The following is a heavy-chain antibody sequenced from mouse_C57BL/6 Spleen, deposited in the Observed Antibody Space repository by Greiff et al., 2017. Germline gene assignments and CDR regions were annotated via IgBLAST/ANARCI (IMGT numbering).Heavy chain of an antibody. V-gene: IGHV1-69*01. CDR3: ARSSPSSYGFAY. J-gene: IGHJ3*01. CDR2: IDPSDSYT. D-gene: IGHD1-1*01. CDR1: GYTFPSYW. Sequence: QVQLQQPGAELVMPGASVKLSCKASGYTFPSYWMHWVKQRPGQGLEWIGEIDPSDSYTNYNQKFKGKSTLTVDKSSSTAYMQLSSLTSEDSAVYYCARSSPSSYGFAYWGQGTLVTVSA.